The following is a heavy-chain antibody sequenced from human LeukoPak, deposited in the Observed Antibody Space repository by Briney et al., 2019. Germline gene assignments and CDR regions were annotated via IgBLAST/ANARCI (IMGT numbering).Heavy chain of an antibody. CDR1: GYTLTGYY. CDR3: ARGPPYDYVWGSYDI. V-gene: IGHV1-2*02. D-gene: IGHD3-16*01. CDR2: INPNSGGT. J-gene: IGHJ3*02. Sequence: ASVKVSCKASGYTLTGYYMHWVRQAPGQGLEWMGWINPNSGGTNYAQKFQGRVTMTRDTSISTAYMELSRLRSDDTAVYYCARGPPYDYVWGSYDIWGQGTMVTVSS.